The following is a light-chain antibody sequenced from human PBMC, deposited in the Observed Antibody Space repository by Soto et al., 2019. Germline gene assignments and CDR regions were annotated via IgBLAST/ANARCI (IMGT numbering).Light chain of an antibody. CDR1: QGISSY. CDR2: AAS. Sequence: DIQLTQSPSFLSASVGDRVTITCRASQGISSYLAWYQQKPGKAPKLLIYAASTWPSGVPSRFSGSVSGTEFTLTISILQPEDGATYYRQQLSSYPITFGQGTLLEIK. CDR3: QQLSSYPIT. J-gene: IGKJ5*01. V-gene: IGKV1-9*01.